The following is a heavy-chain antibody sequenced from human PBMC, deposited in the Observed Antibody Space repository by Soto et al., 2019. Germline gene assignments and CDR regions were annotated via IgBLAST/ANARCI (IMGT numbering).Heavy chain of an antibody. J-gene: IGHJ3*02. D-gene: IGHD5-12*01. CDR3: ARVYGGGDGYNYYAFDI. CDR2: INPSGGST. CDR1: GYTFTSYY. V-gene: IGHV1-46*01. Sequence: ASVKVSCQASGYTFTSYYIHWVRQAPGKGGEWMGIINPSGGSTSYAQKFQGRVTMTRDTSTSTVYMELSSLRSEDTAVYYCARVYGGGDGYNYYAFDIWGQGTMVTVSS.